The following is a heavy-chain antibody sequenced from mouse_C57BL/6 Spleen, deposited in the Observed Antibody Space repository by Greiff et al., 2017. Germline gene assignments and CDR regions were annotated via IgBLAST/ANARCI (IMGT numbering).Heavy chain of an antibody. D-gene: IGHD4-1*01. CDR2: IDPSDSYT. V-gene: IGHV1-59*01. CDR3: ATNWDRGY. CDR1: GYTFTSYW. J-gene: IGHJ2*01. Sequence: QVQLQQPGAELVRPGTSVKLSCKASGYTFTSYWMHWVKQRPGPGLEWLGVIDPSDSYTNYNQKFKGKATLTVDTSSSTAYMQLSSLTSEDSAVYYCATNWDRGYWGQGTTLTVSS.